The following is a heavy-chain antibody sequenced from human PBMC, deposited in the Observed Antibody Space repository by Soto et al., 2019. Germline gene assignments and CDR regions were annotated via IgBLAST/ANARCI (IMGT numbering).Heavy chain of an antibody. D-gene: IGHD3-3*01. J-gene: IGHJ5*02. CDR2: ISYDGSNK. V-gene: IGHV3-30*18. CDR1: GFTFSSYG. CDR3: AKDQGSRFEGSWFDP. Sequence: GGSLRLSCAASGFTFSSYGMHWFRQAPGKGLEWVAVISYDGSNKYYADSVKGRFTISRDNSKNTLYLQMNSLRAEDTAVYYCAKDQGSRFEGSWFDPWGQGTLVTVSS.